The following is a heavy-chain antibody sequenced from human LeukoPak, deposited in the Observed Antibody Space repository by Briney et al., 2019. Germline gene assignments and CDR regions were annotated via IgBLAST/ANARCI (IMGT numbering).Heavy chain of an antibody. CDR1: GFTFSSYG. J-gene: IGHJ4*02. CDR3: AKNRGNYLRTPNDY. CDR2: ISYDGSNK. Sequence: GGSLRLSCAASGFTFSSYGMHWVRQAPGKGLEWVAVISYDGSNKYYADSVKGRFTISRDNSKNTLYLQMNSLRAEDTAVYYCAKNRGNYLRTPNDYWGQGTLVTVSS. V-gene: IGHV3-30*18. D-gene: IGHD3-16*02.